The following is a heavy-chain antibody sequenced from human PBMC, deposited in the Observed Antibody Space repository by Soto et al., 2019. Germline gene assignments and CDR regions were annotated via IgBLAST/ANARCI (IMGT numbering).Heavy chain of an antibody. V-gene: IGHV1-18*01. Sequence: QVQLVQSGAEVKKPGASVKVSCQASGYTFSNYGCSWVRQAPGQGLEWMGWISGYNGNTNYAERLQGRVTMTTDTSKSTAYMELKSLRYDDTAVYYCAREGQLGYWGQGTPVTVSS. CDR3: AREGQLGY. J-gene: IGHJ4*02. D-gene: IGHD6-6*01. CDR2: ISGYNGNT. CDR1: GYTFSNYG.